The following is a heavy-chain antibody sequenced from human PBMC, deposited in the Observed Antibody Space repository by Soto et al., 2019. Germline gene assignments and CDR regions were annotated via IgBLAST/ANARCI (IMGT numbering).Heavy chain of an antibody. Sequence: QVQLVDSGGGVVHPGRSLRLSCAASGFTFSSYGMHWVRQAPGKGLEGVAVISYDGSNKYYADSVKGRFTISIDNSKNTLYLQMNSLRAEDTAVYYCAKDLLRPGRAYGMDVWGQGTTVTVSS. CDR3: AKDLLRPGRAYGMDV. CDR1: GFTFSSYG. V-gene: IGHV3-30*18. CDR2: ISYDGSNK. J-gene: IGHJ6*02.